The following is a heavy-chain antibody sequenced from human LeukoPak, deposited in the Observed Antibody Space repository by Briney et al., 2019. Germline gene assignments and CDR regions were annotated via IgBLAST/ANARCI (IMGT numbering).Heavy chain of an antibody. J-gene: IGHJ4*02. D-gene: IGHD5-12*01. CDR3: ARGLVALDY. CDR1: GFTFSSYG. Sequence: GGSLRLSCAASGFTFSSYGMHWVRQAPSKGLEWVAVIWYDGSNKYYADSVKGRFTISRDNSKNTLYLQMNSLRAEDTAVYYCARGLVALDYWGQGTLVTVSS. CDR2: IWYDGSNK. V-gene: IGHV3-33*01.